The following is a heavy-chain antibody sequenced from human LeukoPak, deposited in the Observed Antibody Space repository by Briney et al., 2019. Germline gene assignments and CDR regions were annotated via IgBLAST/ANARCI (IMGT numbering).Heavy chain of an antibody. CDR3: APYYYDSSGYIHNWFDP. D-gene: IGHD3-22*01. Sequence: ASVKVSCKVSGYTLTELSTHWVRQAPGKGLEWMGGFDPEDGETIYAQKFQGRVTMTEDTSTDTAYMELSSLRSEDTAVYYCAPYYYDSSGYIHNWFDPWGQGTLVTVSS. V-gene: IGHV1-24*01. CDR2: FDPEDGET. CDR1: GYTLTELS. J-gene: IGHJ5*02.